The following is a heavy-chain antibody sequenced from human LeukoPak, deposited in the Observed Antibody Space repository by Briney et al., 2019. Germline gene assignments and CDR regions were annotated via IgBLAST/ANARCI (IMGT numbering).Heavy chain of an antibody. Sequence: GPSLRLSCAAAGLSFSASWMTWVRQPPGTGLEWVANINVAGSETYYVDPVKGRFSISRDNAKNLVYLQMNSLRDEDTAVYHCARFGYVAAVDVWGQGTPVTVSS. CDR1: GLSFSASW. CDR3: ARFGYVAAVDV. D-gene: IGHD6-25*01. CDR2: INVAGSET. V-gene: IGHV3-7*01. J-gene: IGHJ4*02.